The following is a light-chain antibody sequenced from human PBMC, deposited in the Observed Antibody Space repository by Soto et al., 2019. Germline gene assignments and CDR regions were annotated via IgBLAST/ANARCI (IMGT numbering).Light chain of an antibody. CDR1: SSDVGGYPY. CDR3: SSYTSSSTVL. Sequence: QSALTQPASVSGSPGQSITISCTGTSSDVGGYPYVSWYQQHPGKAPKLMIYDVSNRPSGVSIRFSGSKSGNTASLTISGLQAEDEADYYCSSYTSSSTVLFGGGTQLTVL. CDR2: DVS. J-gene: IGLJ2*01. V-gene: IGLV2-14*03.